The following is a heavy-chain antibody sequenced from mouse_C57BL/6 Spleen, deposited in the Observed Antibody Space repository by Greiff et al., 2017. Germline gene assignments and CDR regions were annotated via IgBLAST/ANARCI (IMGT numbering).Heavy chain of an antibody. CDR1: GFTFSSYA. D-gene: IGHD2-2*01. CDR3: ARGVTTNWFAY. J-gene: IGHJ3*01. Sequence: EVQLVESGGGLVKPGGSLKLSCAASGFTFSSYAMSWVRQTPEKRLEWVATISDGGSYTYYPDNVKGRFTISRDNAKNNLYLQMSHLKSEDTAMYYCARGVTTNWFAYWGQGTLVTVSA. V-gene: IGHV5-4*01. CDR2: ISDGGSYT.